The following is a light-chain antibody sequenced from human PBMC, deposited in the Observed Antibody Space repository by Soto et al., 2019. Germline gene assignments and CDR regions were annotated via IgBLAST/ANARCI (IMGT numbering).Light chain of an antibody. J-gene: IGKJ1*01. CDR2: GAS. Sequence: EIVLTQSPGTLSLSPGERATLSCRASQNINSDYLAWYQQRPGQSPRLLIFGASIRADGIPARFSGSGSGTEFTLTSDSLQSEDFALYYCQQYLTWPGTFGQGTKVDI. CDR1: QNINSD. CDR3: QQYLTWPGT. V-gene: IGKV3-15*01.